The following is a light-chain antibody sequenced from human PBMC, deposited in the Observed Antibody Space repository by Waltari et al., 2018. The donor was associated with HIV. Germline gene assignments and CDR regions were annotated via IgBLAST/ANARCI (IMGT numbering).Light chain of an antibody. CDR1: SSDVGGYNY. CDR2: EVS. J-gene: IGLJ2*01. CDR3: SSYTSSSTVV. V-gene: IGLV2-14*01. Sequence: QSALTQPASVSGSPGQSITISCTGTSSDVGGYNYVSWYQQHPGKAPKLMIYEVSNRPSGVSNRCACSKSGNTASLTISGRQAEDEADYYCSSYTSSSTVVFGGGTKLTVL.